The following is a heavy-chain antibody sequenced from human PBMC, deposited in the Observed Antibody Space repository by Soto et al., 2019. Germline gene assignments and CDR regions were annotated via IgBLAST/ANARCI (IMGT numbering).Heavy chain of an antibody. D-gene: IGHD5-18*01. V-gene: IGHV1-3*01. CDR2: INAGNGNT. CDR3: ARVGGAMVDEYYYYCDRMYV. J-gene: IGHJ6*02. Sequence: GASVKVSCKASGYTFTSYAMHWVRQAPGQRIEWMGWINAGNGNTKYSQKFQGRVTITRDTSASTAYMELSSLRAEDTAVYYCARVGGAMVDEYYYYCDRMYVCGRGSSVIVS. CDR1: GYTFTSYA.